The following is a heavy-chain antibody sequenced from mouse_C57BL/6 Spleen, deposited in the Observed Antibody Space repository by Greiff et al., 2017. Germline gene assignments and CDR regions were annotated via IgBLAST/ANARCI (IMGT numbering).Heavy chain of an antibody. D-gene: IGHD2-3*01. CDR2: ISSGGSYT. CDR3: ARYIGDGYYPYYFDY. V-gene: IGHV5-6*02. J-gene: IGHJ2*01. Sequence: DVMLVESGGDLVKPGGSLKLSCAASGFTFSSYGMSWVRQTPDKRLEWVATISSGGSYTYYPDSVKGRFTISRDNAKNTLYLQMSSLKSEDTAMYYCARYIGDGYYPYYFDYWGQGTTLTVSS. CDR1: GFTFSSYG.